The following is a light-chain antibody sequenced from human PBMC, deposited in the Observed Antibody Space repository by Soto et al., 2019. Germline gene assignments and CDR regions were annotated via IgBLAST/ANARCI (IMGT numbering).Light chain of an antibody. Sequence: QSVLTQPPSASGTPGQRVTISCSGSSSNIGRNTVKWYRQLPGTAPKLLIGSSDQRPSGVPDRFSGSQSGPSASLAISGLQSEDEADYLCAAWDDSLNAWAFGGGTKLTVL. CDR3: AAWDDSLNAWA. CDR1: SSNIGRNT. J-gene: IGLJ3*02. V-gene: IGLV1-44*01. CDR2: SSD.